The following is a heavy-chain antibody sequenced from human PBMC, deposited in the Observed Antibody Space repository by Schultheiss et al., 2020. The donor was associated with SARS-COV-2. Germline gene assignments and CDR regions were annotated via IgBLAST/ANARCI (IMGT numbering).Heavy chain of an antibody. V-gene: IGHV1-69*06. CDR2: IIPIFGTA. D-gene: IGHD4-17*01. CDR1: GGTFSSYA. Sequence: SVKVSCKASGGTFSSYAISWVRQAPGQGLEWMGGIIPIFGTANYAQKFQGRVTITADKSTSTAYMELSSLRSEDTAVYYCARIDYGDYQTFDYWGQGTLVTVSS. J-gene: IGHJ4*02. CDR3: ARIDYGDYQTFDY.